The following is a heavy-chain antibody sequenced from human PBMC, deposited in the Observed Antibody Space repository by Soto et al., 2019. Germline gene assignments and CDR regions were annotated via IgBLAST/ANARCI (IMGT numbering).Heavy chain of an antibody. J-gene: IGHJ3*02. D-gene: IGHD5-18*01. CDR3: ARDTAMVDDAFDI. CDR2: IHYNGNT. V-gene: IGHV4-61*08. Sequence: SETLSLTCAVSGGSISSGGYSWSWIRQPPGKGLEWIGNIHYNGNTKYNPSLKSRVTMSVDTSKNQFSLKLSSVTAADTAVYYCARDTAMVDDAFDIWGQGTMVTVSS. CDR1: GGSISSGGYS.